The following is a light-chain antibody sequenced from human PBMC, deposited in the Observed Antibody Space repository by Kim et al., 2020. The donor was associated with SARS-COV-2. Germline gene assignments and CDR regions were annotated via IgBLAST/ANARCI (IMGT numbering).Light chain of an antibody. CDR2: QDS. J-gene: IGLJ2*01. CDR1: KLGDKY. V-gene: IGLV3-1*01. Sequence: SVSPVQTASITCSGDKLGDKYAGYQQKPGQSPVLVIYQDSKRPSGIPERFSGSNSGNTATLTISGTQAMDEADYYCQAWDSSTVVFGGGTQLTVL. CDR3: QAWDSSTVV.